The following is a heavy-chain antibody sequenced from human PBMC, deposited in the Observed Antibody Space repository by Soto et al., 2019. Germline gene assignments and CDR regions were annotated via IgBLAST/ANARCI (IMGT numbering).Heavy chain of an antibody. Sequence: GGSLRLSCAGSGFTLSDHYIDWVRQAPGKGLEWVGRSSDKAQGYSTADAASVKGRFTTSRDESKNSVYLEMNSLRAEDTAVYYCARESEDLTSNFDYWGQGTLVTVSS. CDR2: SSDKAQGYST. J-gene: IGHJ4*02. V-gene: IGHV3-72*01. CDR1: GFTLSDHY. CDR3: ARESEDLTSNFDY.